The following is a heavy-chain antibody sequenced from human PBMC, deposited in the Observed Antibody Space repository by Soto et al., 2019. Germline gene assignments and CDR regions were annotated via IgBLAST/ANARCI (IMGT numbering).Heavy chain of an antibody. D-gene: IGHD5-12*01. CDR3: ARHRDLEWLRLAGKSDGNAFDI. V-gene: IGHV4-39*01. J-gene: IGHJ3*02. CDR1: GGSISSSSYY. CDR2: IYYSGST. Sequence: SETLSLTCTVSGGSISSSSYYWGWIRQPPGKGLEWIGSIYYSGSTYYNPSLKSRVTISVDTSKNQFSLKLSSVTAADTAVYYCARHRDLEWLRLAGKSDGNAFDIWGQGTMVTVSS.